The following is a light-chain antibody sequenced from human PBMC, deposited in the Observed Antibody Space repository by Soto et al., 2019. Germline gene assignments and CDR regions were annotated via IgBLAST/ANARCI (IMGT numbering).Light chain of an antibody. CDR1: HSISNW. J-gene: IGKJ1*01. CDR3: QQYDNYSRT. CDR2: RAS. V-gene: IGKV1-5*03. Sequence: DIQMTQSPSTLSASVGDRVTITCRASHSISNWLAWYQQKPGKAPKLLIYRASNLEGGVPSRFSGSGSGTKFTLTISSLQPDDFATYYCQQYDNYSRTFGQGTKVDI.